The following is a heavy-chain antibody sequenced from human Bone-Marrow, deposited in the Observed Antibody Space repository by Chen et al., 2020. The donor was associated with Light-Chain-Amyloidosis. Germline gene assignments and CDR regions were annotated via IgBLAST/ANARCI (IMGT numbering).Heavy chain of an antibody. CDR3: RLYDQFGF. CDR2: INRRTDGRRT. Sequence: DVQLVEYGGGFVKPGGSLRLSCVDSGSTFSSAWMKWVRQAPGKVLEWFGGINRRTDGRRTHNTAPVRVRFILSRNDTTQPVFLVLYSLPSLHTDGDFCRLYDQFGFWGQGTVITFSS. J-gene: IGHJ3*01. D-gene: IGHD3-16*01. CDR1: GSTFSSAW. V-gene: IGHV3-15*01.